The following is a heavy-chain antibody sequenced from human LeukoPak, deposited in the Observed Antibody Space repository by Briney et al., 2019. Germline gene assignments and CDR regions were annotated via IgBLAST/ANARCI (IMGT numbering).Heavy chain of an antibody. D-gene: IGHD3-22*01. CDR2: TSYDGSNE. Sequence: GGSLRLSCATSGFTFSTYGMHWVRQTPGRGLEWVAATSYDGSNEYYADSVKGRFTVSRDNSRDTLYLQMNSLRPEDTAVYYCAKDHWTDSSGPHFDYWGQGTLVTVSS. CDR1: GFTFSTYG. J-gene: IGHJ4*02. CDR3: AKDHWTDSSGPHFDY. V-gene: IGHV3-30*18.